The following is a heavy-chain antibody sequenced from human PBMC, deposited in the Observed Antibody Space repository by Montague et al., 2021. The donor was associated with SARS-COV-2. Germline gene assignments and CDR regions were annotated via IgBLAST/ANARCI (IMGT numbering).Heavy chain of an antibody. CDR3: ARIPVGSKYYFDF. CDR2: TYYRSKWYN. V-gene: IGHV6-1*01. D-gene: IGHD2-2*01. CDR1: GDSVSSNIAT. Sequence: CAISGDSVSSNIATWNWNRQSPSRGLEWLGRTYYRSKWYNDYAESVKGRITIDPDTSKHQFSLHLNSVTPEDTAVYYCARIPVGSKYYFDFWGQGTLVTVSS. J-gene: IGHJ4*02.